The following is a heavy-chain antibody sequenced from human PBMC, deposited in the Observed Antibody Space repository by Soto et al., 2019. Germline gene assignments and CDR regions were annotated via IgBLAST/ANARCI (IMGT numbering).Heavy chain of an antibody. J-gene: IGHJ6*02. D-gene: IGHD6-19*01. CDR3: ARDRDPLYSRGTSRVYYGMEV. CDR2: IIPILGIT. Sequence: QVQLVQSGADVKKPGSSVKVSCMASGGTFRSYAVSWVRQAPGQGLEWTGRIIPILGITNYAQKFQGRITITADNSTNTVYMELTRRTSEDTAVYYCARDRDPLYSRGTSRVYYGMEVWGQGTTVTVSS. V-gene: IGHV1-69*04. CDR1: GGTFRSYA.